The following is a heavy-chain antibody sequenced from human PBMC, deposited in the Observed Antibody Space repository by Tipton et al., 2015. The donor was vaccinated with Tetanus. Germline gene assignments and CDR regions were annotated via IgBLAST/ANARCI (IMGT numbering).Heavy chain of an antibody. CDR1: GFTFSSYG. V-gene: IGHV3-33*01. Sequence: SLRLSCAASGFTFSSYGMHWVRQAPGKGLEWVAVIWYDGSNKYYADSVKGRFTISRDNSKNTLYLQMNSLRAEDTAVDYCARSGCDSSRYKNCCFYCGLVVWGQGPTVTVSS. J-gene: IGHJ6*02. D-gene: IGHD3-22*01. CDR2: IWYDGSNK. CDR3: ARSGCDSSRYKNCCFYCGLVV.